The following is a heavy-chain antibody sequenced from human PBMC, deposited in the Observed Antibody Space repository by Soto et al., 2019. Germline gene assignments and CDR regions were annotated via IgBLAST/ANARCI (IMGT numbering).Heavy chain of an antibody. V-gene: IGHV1-69*01. J-gene: IGHJ6*02. CDR3: ARDDPRYCSSTSCYEKYYYYGMDV. CDR1: GGTFSSYA. Sequence: QVQLVQSGAEVKKPGSSVKVSCKASGGTFSSYAISWVRQAPGQGLEWMGGIIPISGTANYAQKFQGRVTITADESTSTAYMELSSLRSEDTAVYYCARDDPRYCSSTSCYEKYYYYGMDVWGQGTTVTVSS. D-gene: IGHD2-2*01. CDR2: IIPISGTA.